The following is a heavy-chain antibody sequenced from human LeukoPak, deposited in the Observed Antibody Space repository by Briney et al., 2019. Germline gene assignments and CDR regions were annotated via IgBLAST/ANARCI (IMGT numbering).Heavy chain of an antibody. J-gene: IGHJ4*02. CDR1: GGSVSSYY. CDR3: ASSDSSGYYDY. D-gene: IGHD3-22*01. Sequence: SETLSLTCTVSGGSVSSYYWSWIRQPPGKGLEWIGYIYYSGSTNYNPSLKSRVTISVDTSKNQFSLKLSSVTAADTAVYYCASSDSSGYYDYWGQGTLVSVSS. V-gene: IGHV4-59*02. CDR2: IYYSGST.